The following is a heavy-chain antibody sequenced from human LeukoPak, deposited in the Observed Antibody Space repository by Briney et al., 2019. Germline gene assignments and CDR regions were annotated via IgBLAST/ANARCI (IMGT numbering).Heavy chain of an antibody. CDR3: ARGGDNYMDF. CDR1: GYTFTDYG. Sequence: ASVKVSCTASGYTFTDYGLSWVRQAPGQGLEWMGWIRVYNGDTNYAQKFQGRLTVTTDTSTSTAYMELRSLRSDDTAAYYCARGGDNYMDFWGQGTLVTISS. J-gene: IGHJ4*02. CDR2: IRVYNGDT. V-gene: IGHV1-18*01. D-gene: IGHD1-1*01.